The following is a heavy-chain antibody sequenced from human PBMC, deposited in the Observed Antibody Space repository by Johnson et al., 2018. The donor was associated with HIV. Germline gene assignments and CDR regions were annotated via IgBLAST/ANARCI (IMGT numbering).Heavy chain of an antibody. V-gene: IGHV3-7*05. Sequence: VQLVESGGGLVQPGGSLRLSCAASGFTFSSYWMSCVRQAPGKGLEWVANIKQDGGEKYYVDSVKGRFTISRDNAKKSLHLQMNSLRAEDTAVYYCARESRYSYGFGDDAFDVWGQGTMVTVSS. CDR3: ARESRYSYGFGDDAFDV. D-gene: IGHD5-18*01. CDR2: IKQDGGEK. CDR1: GFTFSSYW. J-gene: IGHJ3*01.